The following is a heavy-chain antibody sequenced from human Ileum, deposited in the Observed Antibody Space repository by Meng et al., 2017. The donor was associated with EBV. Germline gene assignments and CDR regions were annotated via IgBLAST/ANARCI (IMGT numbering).Heavy chain of an antibody. D-gene: IGHD2-8*01. CDR1: GDSMTNNNW. J-gene: IGHJ4*02. V-gene: IGHV4-4*02. Sequence: VHLRRSGPGLVKSSGTLSLTCGVSGDSMTNNNWGTWVRQPPGKGLEWIGEIYHSGSTNYNPSLQSRATISVDMSKKQFSLKLRSVTAADTAVYYCARTGVGLAFDYWGLGTLVTASS. CDR3: ARTGVGLAFDY. CDR2: IYHSGST.